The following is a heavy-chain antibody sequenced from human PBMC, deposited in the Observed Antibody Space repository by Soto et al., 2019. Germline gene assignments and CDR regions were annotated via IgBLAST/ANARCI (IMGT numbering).Heavy chain of an antibody. Sequence: QERLVQSGAEVRKPGSSVKVSCKVTGGTSTRYAINWVRQAPGQGLEWMGGIVPMFGTSKYAQKFQGRVTITADKSTNIAYMELRSLGSEDTVVYYCNRGSEYDFWSGYLWGQGTMVSVSS. CDR2: IVPMFGTS. CDR3: NRGSEYDFWSGYL. V-gene: IGHV1-69*06. J-gene: IGHJ4*02. D-gene: IGHD3-3*01. CDR1: GGTSTRYA.